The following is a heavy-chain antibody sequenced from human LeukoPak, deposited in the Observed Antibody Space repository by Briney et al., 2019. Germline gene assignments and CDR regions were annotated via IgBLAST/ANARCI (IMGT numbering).Heavy chain of an antibody. V-gene: IGHV4-59*01. J-gene: IGHJ4*02. CDR1: GGSINKFY. Sequence: SETLSLTCTLSGGSINKFYWRCIRQPPGEGLEWLGYIYYSGRTKYNPSLKSRVTISVDTSKNQFFLKLSSVIAAETAVYYCGRGSGWYYYWGQGTLVTVSS. CDR2: IYYSGRT. CDR3: GRGSGWYYY. D-gene: IGHD6-19*01.